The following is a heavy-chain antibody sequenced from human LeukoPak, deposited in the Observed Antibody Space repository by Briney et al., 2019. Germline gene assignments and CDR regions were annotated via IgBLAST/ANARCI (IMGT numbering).Heavy chain of an antibody. J-gene: IGHJ5*02. V-gene: IGHV1-69*13. CDR1: GGTFSSYA. CDR3: ARYKVVPAALNWFDP. Sequence: SVKVSCKASGGTFSSYAISWVRQAPGQGLEWMGGIIPIFGTANYAQKFQGRVTITADESTSTAYMELSSLRSEDTAVYYCARYKVVPAALNWFDPWGQGTLVTVSS. D-gene: IGHD2-2*01. CDR2: IIPIFGTA.